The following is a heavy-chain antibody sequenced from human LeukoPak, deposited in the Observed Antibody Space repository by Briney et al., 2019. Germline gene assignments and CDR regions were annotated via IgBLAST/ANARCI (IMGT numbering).Heavy chain of an antibody. CDR2: IYYDGRT. CDR3: ARGEYYDSSGYSYFDY. J-gene: IGHJ4*02. V-gene: IGHV4-39*01. CDR1: GGSISTNNYY. Sequence: PSETLSLTCTVSGGSISTNNYYWGWIRQPPGKGLEWIGHIYYDGRTYYNPSLKSRDTMSVDTSKNQFSLKLSSVTAADTAVYYCARGEYYDSSGYSYFDYWGQGTLVTVSS. D-gene: IGHD3-22*01.